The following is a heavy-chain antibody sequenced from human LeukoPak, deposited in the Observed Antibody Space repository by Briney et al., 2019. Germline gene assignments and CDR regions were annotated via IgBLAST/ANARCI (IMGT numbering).Heavy chain of an antibody. CDR1: GYTFTSYY. CDR3: ARDLSSYYDSSGYYYGIDY. Sequence: GASVKVSCKASGYTFTSYYMHWVRQAPGQGLEWMGIINPSGGSTSYAQKFQGRVTMTRDTSTSTVYMELSSLRSEDTAVYYCARDLSSYYDSSGYYYGIDYWGQGTLVTVSS. J-gene: IGHJ4*02. D-gene: IGHD3-22*01. V-gene: IGHV1-46*01. CDR2: INPSGGST.